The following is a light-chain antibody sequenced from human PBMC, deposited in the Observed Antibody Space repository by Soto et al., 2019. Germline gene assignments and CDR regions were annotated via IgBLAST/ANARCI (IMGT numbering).Light chain of an antibody. CDR1: QGISSY. Sequence: AIRMTQSPSSLSASTGDRVTITCRASQGISSYLAWYQQKPGKAPKLLIYAASTLQSGVPSRFSGSGSGTDFTLTISCLQSEDFAVYYCQHYANWPLTFGGGTKVDIK. J-gene: IGKJ4*01. V-gene: IGKV1-8*01. CDR3: QHYANWPLT. CDR2: AAS.